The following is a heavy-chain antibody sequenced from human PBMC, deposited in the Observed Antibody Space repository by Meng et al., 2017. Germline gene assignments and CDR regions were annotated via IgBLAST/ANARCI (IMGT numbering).Heavy chain of an antibody. CDR3: ARDGVGATEGYFDY. J-gene: IGHJ4*02. V-gene: IGHV1-69*06. CDR2: IIPIFGTA. D-gene: IGHD1-26*01. CDR1: GGTFSSYA. Sequence: GQLVQVGAEVKKPGSSGKVSCKASGGTFSSYAISWVRQAPGQGLEWMGGIIPIFGTANYAQKFQGRVTITADKSTSTAYMELSSLRSEDTAVYYCARDGVGATEGYFDYWGQGTLVTVSS.